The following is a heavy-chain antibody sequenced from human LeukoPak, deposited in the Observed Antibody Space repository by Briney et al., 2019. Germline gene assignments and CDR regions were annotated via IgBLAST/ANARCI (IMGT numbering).Heavy chain of an antibody. CDR1: GFTFSSYS. Sequence: GGSLRLSCAASGFTFSSYSMNWVRQAPGKGLEWVSSISSSSSYIYYADSVKGRFTISRDDAKNSPYLQMNSLRAEDTAVYYCASGGSYFSSTSCYAEYYFDYWGQGTLVTVSS. CDR3: ASGGSYFSSTSCYAEYYFDY. CDR2: ISSSSSYI. V-gene: IGHV3-21*01. D-gene: IGHD2-2*01. J-gene: IGHJ4*02.